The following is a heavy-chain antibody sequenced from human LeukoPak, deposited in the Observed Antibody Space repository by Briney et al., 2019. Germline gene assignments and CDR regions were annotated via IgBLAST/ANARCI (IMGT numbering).Heavy chain of an antibody. CDR2: IYYTGNT. D-gene: IGHD1-26*01. CDR3: VKSGGYGLIDY. V-gene: IGHV4-39*01. CDR1: GASISGSGYY. J-gene: IGHJ4*02. Sequence: PSETLSLTCAVSGASISGSGYYLGWIRQSPGKGLEWIGNIYYTGNTYYNASLQSRVTISIGTSENQFSLRLNSVTAADTAMYYCVKSGGYGLIDYWGPGTLVTASS.